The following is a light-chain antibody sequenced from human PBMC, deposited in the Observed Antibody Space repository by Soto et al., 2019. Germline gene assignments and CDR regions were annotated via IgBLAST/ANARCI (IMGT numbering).Light chain of an antibody. CDR2: GAS. J-gene: IGKJ3*01. V-gene: IGKV3-20*01. CDR1: QSVSSSY. CDR3: QQHGSSPIFT. Sequence: EIVLTQSPGTLSLSPGERATLSCRASQSVSSSYLAWYQQKPGQAPRLLIYGASSRATGIPDRFSGSGSGTDFTLTISRLGPEDFAVYYCQQHGSSPIFTFGPETKVDI.